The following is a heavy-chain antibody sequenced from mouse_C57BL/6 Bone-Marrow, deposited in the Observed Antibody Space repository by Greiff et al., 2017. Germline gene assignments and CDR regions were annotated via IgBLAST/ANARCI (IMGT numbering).Heavy chain of an antibody. V-gene: IGHV1-26*01. CDR2: INTNNSGT. CDR3: ARPYYYGRSKFHFDY. Sequence: VQLQQSGPELVKPGASVKISCKASGYKFTDYYMNWVKQSHGTSLALIGDINTNNSGTSYTQKFQGKDTFTLDKSSSKAYMLLRILAAEDSAVYDCARPYYYGRSKFHFDYWGQGTTLTVAA. J-gene: IGHJ2*01. CDR1: GYKFTDYY. D-gene: IGHD1-1*01.